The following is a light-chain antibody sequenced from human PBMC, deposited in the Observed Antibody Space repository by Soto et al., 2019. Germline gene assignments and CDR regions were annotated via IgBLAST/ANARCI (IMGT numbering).Light chain of an antibody. CDR2: DVI. J-gene: IGLJ1*01. CDR1: SSDVGGYNY. V-gene: IGLV2-8*01. CDR3: SSYAGSTNFF. Sequence: QSALTQLPSASGSPGQSVTISCTGTSSDVGGYNYVSWYQQHPGKAPRLMIYDVIKRPSGVPDRFSGSKSGNTASLTVSGLQAEDEADYYCSSYAGSTNFFFGPGTKLTVL.